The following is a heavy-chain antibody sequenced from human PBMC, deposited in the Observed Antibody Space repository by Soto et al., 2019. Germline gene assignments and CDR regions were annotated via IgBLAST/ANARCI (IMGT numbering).Heavy chain of an antibody. D-gene: IGHD1-26*01. CDR1: GGSFSGYY. J-gene: IGHJ4*02. CDR3: ALKKRAATAFDS. Sequence: SETLSLTCAVYGGSFSGYYWSWIRQPPGKGLEWIGEINHSGSTNYNPSLKSRVTISVDTSKNQFSLKLSSVTAADTAVYYCALKKRAATAFDSWGQGTLVTVSS. V-gene: IGHV4-34*01. CDR2: INHSGST.